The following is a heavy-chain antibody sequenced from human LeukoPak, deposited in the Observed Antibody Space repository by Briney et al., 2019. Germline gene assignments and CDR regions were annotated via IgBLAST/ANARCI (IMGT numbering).Heavy chain of an antibody. D-gene: IGHD6-19*01. CDR3: ARIQGSGLYLDY. Sequence: CGPTEVNPTQTLTLTCTFSGFSLSTSGMCVSWIRQPPGKSLEWLALIDWDDDKYYSTSLKTRLTISKDTSKNQLVLTMTNMDPVDTATYYCARIQGSGLYLDYWGQGTLFT. CDR2: IDWDDDK. CDR1: GFSLSTSGMC. V-gene: IGHV2-70*01. J-gene: IGHJ4*02.